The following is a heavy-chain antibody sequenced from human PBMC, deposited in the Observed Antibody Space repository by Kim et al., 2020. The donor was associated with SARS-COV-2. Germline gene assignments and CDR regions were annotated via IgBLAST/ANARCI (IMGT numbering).Heavy chain of an antibody. CDR3: TSAGFYGSGSYAFDI. Sequence: ASVKGRFTISRDDSKSIAYLQMNSLKTEDTAVYYCTSAGFYGSGSYAFDIWGQGTMVTVSS. J-gene: IGHJ3*02. D-gene: IGHD3-10*01. V-gene: IGHV3-49*02.